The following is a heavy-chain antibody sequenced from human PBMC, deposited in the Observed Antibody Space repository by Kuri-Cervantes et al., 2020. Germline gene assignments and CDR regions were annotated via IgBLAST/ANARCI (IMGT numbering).Heavy chain of an antibody. CDR3: AKDRAGFLDY. CDR1: GFTFSSYA. Sequence: GESLKISCVASGFTFSSYAMHWVRQAPGKGLEWVAVISYDGSNKYYADSVKGRFTISRDNAKNSLYLQMNSLRAEDTALYYCAKDRAGFLDYWGQGTLVTVSS. J-gene: IGHJ4*02. V-gene: IGHV3-30-3*01. CDR2: ISYDGSNK.